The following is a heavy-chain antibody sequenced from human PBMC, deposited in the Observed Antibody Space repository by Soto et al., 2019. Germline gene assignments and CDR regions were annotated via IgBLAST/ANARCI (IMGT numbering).Heavy chain of an antibody. Sequence: SETLSLTCTVSGGSISSSSYYWGWIRQPPGKGLEWIGSIYYSGSTYYNPSLKSRVTISVDTSKNQFSLKLSSVTAADTAVYYCARQGELFPPNWFDPWGQGTLVTVSS. CDR3: ARQGELFPPNWFDP. D-gene: IGHD3-10*01. CDR1: GGSISSSSYY. J-gene: IGHJ5*02. V-gene: IGHV4-39*01. CDR2: IYYSGST.